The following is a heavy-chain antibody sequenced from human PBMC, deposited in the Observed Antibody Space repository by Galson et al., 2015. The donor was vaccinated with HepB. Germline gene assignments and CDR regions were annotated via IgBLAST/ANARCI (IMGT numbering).Heavy chain of an antibody. CDR2: ISSSSSYT. V-gene: IGHV3-11*06. D-gene: IGHD2/OR15-2a*01. Sequence: SLRLSCAASGFTFSDYYMSWIRQAPGKGLEWVSYISSSSSYTNYANSVKGRFTISRDNAKNSLYLQMNSLRAEDTAVYYCARGPISLFSQVVSPPPNYFDYWGQGTLVTVSS. CDR3: ARGPISLFSQVVSPPPNYFDY. CDR1: GFTFSDYY. J-gene: IGHJ4*02.